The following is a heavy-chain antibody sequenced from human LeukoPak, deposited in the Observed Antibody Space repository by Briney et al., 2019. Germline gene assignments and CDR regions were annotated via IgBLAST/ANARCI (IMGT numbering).Heavy chain of an antibody. CDR1: GYSFTSYW. V-gene: IGHV5-51*01. D-gene: IGHD6-19*01. Sequence: GESLKISCKGSGYSFTSYWIGWVRQMPGKGLEWMGIIYPGDSDTRYSPSFQGQVTISADKSITTAYLQLSSLKASDTAMYYCARSVSSAWPNWFDPWGQGSLVTVSS. J-gene: IGHJ5*02. CDR3: ARSVSSAWPNWFDP. CDR2: IYPGDSDT.